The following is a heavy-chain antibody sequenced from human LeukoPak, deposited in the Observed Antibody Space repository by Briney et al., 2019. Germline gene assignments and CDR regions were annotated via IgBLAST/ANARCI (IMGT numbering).Heavy chain of an antibody. CDR2: IDPGYSNM. CDR1: GYSFTYR. J-gene: IGHJ4*02. V-gene: IGHV5-10-1*01. Sequence: GESLRISCTGSGYSFTYRITWVRQMPGKGLEWMGTIDPGYSNMKNYNPSLEGHVTISVDKSINTVYLQWSSLKASDSAMYYCATGSSGGYSHWGQGTLVTVSS. D-gene: IGHD3-10*01. CDR3: ATGSSGGYSH.